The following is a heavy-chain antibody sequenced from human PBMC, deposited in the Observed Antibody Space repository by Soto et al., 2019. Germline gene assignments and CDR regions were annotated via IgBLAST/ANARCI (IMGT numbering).Heavy chain of an antibody. V-gene: IGHV4-39*01. CDR3: ARHRGYYGSGSYYGDFDY. Sequence: SETLSLTCTVSGGSISSSSYYWGWIRQPPGKGLEWIGSIYYSGSTYYNPSLKSRVTISVDTSKNQFSLKLSSVTAADTAVYYCARHRGYYGSGSYYGDFDYWGQGTLVTVSS. J-gene: IGHJ4*02. CDR2: IYYSGST. CDR1: GGSISSSSYY. D-gene: IGHD3-10*01.